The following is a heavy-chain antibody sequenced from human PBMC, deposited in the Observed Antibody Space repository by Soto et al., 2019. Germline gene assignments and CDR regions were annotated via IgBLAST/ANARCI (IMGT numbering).Heavy chain of an antibody. V-gene: IGHV4-39*01. CDR2: IYYSGST. CDR3: AETGAVAGTDYYYGMDV. J-gene: IGHJ6*02. Sequence: PSETLSLTCTVSGGSISSSSYYWGWIRQPPGKGLEWIGSIYYSGSTYYNPSLKSRVTISVDTSKNQFSLKLSSVTAADTAVYYCAETGAVAGTDYYYGMDVWGQGTTVTV. CDR1: GGSISSSSYY. D-gene: IGHD6-19*01.